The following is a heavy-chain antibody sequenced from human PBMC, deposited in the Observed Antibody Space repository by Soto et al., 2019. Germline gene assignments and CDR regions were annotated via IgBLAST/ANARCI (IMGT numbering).Heavy chain of an antibody. CDR1: GGSISSGDYY. CDR3: ARQAPEWLRQTDDRRAGDY. D-gene: IGHD5-12*01. Sequence: PSETLSLTCTVSGGSISSGDYYWSWIRQPPGKGLEWIGYIYYSGSTYYNPSLKSRVTISVDTSKNQFSLKLSSVTAADTAVYYCARQAPEWLRQTDDRRAGDYWGQGTLVTVSS. V-gene: IGHV4-30-4*01. J-gene: IGHJ4*02. CDR2: IYYSGST.